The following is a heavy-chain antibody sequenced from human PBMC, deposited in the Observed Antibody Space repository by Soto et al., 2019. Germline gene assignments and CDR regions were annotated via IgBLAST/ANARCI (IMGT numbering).Heavy chain of an antibody. CDR1: GLHVSSNL. D-gene: IGHD6-13*01. V-gene: IGHV3-74*01. CDR2: INSDGSIT. J-gene: IGHJ4*02. CDR3: ARGSSSWYVSFDY. Sequence: GGSLGLSWACAGLHVSSNLMHWVSPAPGKGLVWVSRINSDGSITSYADSVKGQFTISRDNAKNTLYLQMNSLRAEDTAVYYCARGSSSWYVSFDYWGQGILVTVSS.